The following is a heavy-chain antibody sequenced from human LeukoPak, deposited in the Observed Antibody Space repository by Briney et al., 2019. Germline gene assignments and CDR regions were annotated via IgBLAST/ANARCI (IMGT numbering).Heavy chain of an antibody. CDR1: GGSISSGGYY. J-gene: IGHJ5*02. Sequence: PSETLSLTCTVSGGSISSGGYYWSWIRQPPGKGLEWIGYIYHSGSTYYNPSLKSRVTISVDRSKNQFSLKLSSVTAADTAVYYCARDQVTVVGATGWFDPWGQGTLVTVSS. D-gene: IGHD1-26*01. CDR3: ARDQVTVVGATGWFDP. CDR2: IYHSGST. V-gene: IGHV4-30-2*01.